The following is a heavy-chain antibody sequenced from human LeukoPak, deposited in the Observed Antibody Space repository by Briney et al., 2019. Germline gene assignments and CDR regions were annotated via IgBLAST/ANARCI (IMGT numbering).Heavy chain of an antibody. CDR3: ARITGLYMDV. Sequence: GGSLRLSCAASGFTFSSYWMSWVRQAPGKGLEWVANINQSGIEKYYVDSVKGRFTISRDNAKNSLYLQMTSLRAEDTAVYYCARITGLYMDVWGKGTTVTVSS. J-gene: IGHJ6*03. V-gene: IGHV3-7*01. CDR2: INQSGIEK. CDR1: GFTFSSYW.